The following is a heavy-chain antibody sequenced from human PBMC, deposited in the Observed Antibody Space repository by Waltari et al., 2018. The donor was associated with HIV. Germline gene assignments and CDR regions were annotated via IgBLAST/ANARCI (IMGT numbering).Heavy chain of an antibody. V-gene: IGHV3-7*01. CDR2: IKQDGSEK. CDR3: AREGILRYFDWLSEGVPFV. D-gene: IGHD3-9*01. J-gene: IGHJ6*02. CDR1: GFTFSSYW. Sequence: AASGFTFSSYWMSWVRQAPGKGLEWVANIKQDGSEKYYVDSVKGRFTISRDNAKNSLYLQMNSLRAEDMAVYYCAREGILRYFDWLSEGVPFVWGQGTTVTVSS.